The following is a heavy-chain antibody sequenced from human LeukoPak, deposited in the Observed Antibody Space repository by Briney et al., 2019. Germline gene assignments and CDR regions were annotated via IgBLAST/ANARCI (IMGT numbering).Heavy chain of an antibody. Sequence: SETLSLTCTVSGYSITSGYYWGWFRQPPGKGLEWIASIYHTGSTYYNPSLKSRVTISVDTSKNQFSLRLSSVTAADTAVYYCARVTRLVEQWLPPWVDSWFDPWGQGTLVTVSS. CDR2: IYHTGST. CDR1: GYSITSGYY. J-gene: IGHJ5*02. D-gene: IGHD6-19*01. CDR3: ARVTRLVEQWLPPWVDSWFDP. V-gene: IGHV4-38-2*02.